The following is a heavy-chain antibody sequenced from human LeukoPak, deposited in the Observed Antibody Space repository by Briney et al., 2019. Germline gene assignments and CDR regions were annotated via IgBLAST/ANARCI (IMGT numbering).Heavy chain of an antibody. Sequence: GGSLRLSCAASGFTFSSYAMSWVRQAPGKGLEWVSAISGSGGSTYYADSVKGRFTISRDNSKNTLYLQMNSLRAEDTAVYYCAKDRVGSQGIPVDYFDYWGQGTLVTVSS. D-gene: IGHD6-19*01. CDR1: GFTFSSYA. V-gene: IGHV3-23*01. CDR3: AKDRVGSQGIPVDYFDY. J-gene: IGHJ4*02. CDR2: ISGSGGST.